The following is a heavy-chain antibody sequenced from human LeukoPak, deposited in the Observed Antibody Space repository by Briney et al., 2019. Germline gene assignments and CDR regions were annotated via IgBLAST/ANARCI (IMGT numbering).Heavy chain of an antibody. CDR1: GFTFSSYW. CDR3: AKLRPGIAVAGRGFFDY. Sequence: PGGSLRPSCAASGFTFSSYWMSWVRQAPGKGLEWVANIKQDGSEKYYVDSVKGRFTISRDNAKNSLYLQMNSLRAEDTAVYYCAKLRPGIAVAGRGFFDYWGQGTLVTVSS. J-gene: IGHJ4*02. CDR2: IKQDGSEK. D-gene: IGHD6-19*01. V-gene: IGHV3-7*01.